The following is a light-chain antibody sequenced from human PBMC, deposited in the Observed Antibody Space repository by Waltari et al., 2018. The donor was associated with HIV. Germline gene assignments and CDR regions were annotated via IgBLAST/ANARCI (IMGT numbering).Light chain of an antibody. J-gene: IGLJ1*01. CDR2: KNY. Sequence: QSVLTQPPSASGTPGQTVTISCSGGSSNIGNDNVYWYQQRPGMTPKLLIYKNYVRPSGVPDGFAGSKSGTSASLAISGLRSEDEADYYCVGWDSSLSAYVFGAGTKVTVL. CDR3: VGWDSSLSAYV. V-gene: IGLV1-47*01. CDR1: SSNIGNDN.